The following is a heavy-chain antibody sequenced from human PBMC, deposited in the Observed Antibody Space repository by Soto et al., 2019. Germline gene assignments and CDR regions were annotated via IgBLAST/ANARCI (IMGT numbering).Heavy chain of an antibody. CDR1: GGSISSYY. CDR3: ARDHPHSYGIYYFDY. CDR2: IYSSGST. J-gene: IGHJ4*02. V-gene: IGHV4-59*01. D-gene: IGHD5-18*01. Sequence: SETLSLTCTVSGGSISSYYWSWIRQPPGKGLEWIGYIYSSGSTNYNPSLKSRVTISADTSKNQVSLKLTSVTAADTAVYYCARDHPHSYGIYYFDYWGQGTLVTVSS.